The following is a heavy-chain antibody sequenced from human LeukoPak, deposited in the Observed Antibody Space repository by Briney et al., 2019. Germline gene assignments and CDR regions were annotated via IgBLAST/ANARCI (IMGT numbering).Heavy chain of an antibody. Sequence: SETLSLTCSVSDDSITMYYWTWIRQPPGKGLEWIGYVDHTGSTNFNPSLNGRVSISRDTTKNLFSLRLRSVTAADTAVYFCARGRVSSSTWYSSYYYYFYMDVWGKGTTVTVAS. D-gene: IGHD5-18*01. CDR2: VDHTGST. CDR1: DDSITMYY. V-gene: IGHV4-59*01. CDR3: ARGRVSSSTWYSSYYYYFYMDV. J-gene: IGHJ6*03.